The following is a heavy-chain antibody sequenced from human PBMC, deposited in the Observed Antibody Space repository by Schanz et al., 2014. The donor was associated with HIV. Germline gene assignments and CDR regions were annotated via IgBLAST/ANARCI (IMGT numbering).Heavy chain of an antibody. CDR3: ARDGSLNRGFDY. CDR2: VGSSVGFT. CDR1: GFTFANQA. Sequence: VQLVESGGCVVQPGRSLRLSCAASGFTFANQAMSWVRQAPGKGLEWVASVGSSVGFTVYADSVQGRFTISRDYSKNTLHLQMNSLRAEDTAVYYCARDGSLNRGFDYWGQGTLVTVSS. D-gene: IGHD3-10*01. J-gene: IGHJ4*02. V-gene: IGHV3-23*04.